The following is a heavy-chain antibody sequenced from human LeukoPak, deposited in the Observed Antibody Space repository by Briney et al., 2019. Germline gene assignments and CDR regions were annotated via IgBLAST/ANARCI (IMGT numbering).Heavy chain of an antibody. CDR1: GGSISSYY. V-gene: IGHV4-59*01. Sequence: PPETLSLTCTVSGGSISSYYWSWIRQPPGKGLEWIGYIYYSGSTNYNPSLKSQVTISVDTSKNQFSLKLSSVTAADTAVYYCARGTGSYYVSPPFDYWGQGTLVTVSS. D-gene: IGHD1-26*01. CDR3: ARGTGSYYVSPPFDY. J-gene: IGHJ4*02. CDR2: IYYSGST.